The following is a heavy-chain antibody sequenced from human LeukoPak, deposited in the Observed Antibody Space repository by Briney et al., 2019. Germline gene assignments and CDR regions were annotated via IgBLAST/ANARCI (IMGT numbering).Heavy chain of an antibody. D-gene: IGHD6-19*01. CDR2: INSDGSTT. Sequence: GGSLRLSCAASGFTFSDYYMSWIRQAPGKGLVWVSRINSDGSTTSYADSVMGRFTISRDNAKNTLYLQMNSLRAEDTAVYYCARVIYSGWEGELSDWGQGTLVTVSS. V-gene: IGHV3-74*01. J-gene: IGHJ4*02. CDR1: GFTFSDYY. CDR3: ARVIYSGWEGELSD.